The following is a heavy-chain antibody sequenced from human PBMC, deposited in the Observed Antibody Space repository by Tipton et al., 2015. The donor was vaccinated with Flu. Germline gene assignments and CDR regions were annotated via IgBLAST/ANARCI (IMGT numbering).Heavy chain of an antibody. D-gene: IGHD7-27*01. CDR1: GFSFSSYS. CDR3: ATLTGDDY. J-gene: IGHJ4*02. Sequence: GSLRLSFVASGFSFSSYSMKWVRQAPGKELEWVSSIRSTSNYIYYADSVKGRFTISRDNAENSLYLQMDSLRAEDTALYYCATLTGDDYWGQGDLVTVSS. V-gene: IGHV3-21*01. CDR2: IRSTSNYI.